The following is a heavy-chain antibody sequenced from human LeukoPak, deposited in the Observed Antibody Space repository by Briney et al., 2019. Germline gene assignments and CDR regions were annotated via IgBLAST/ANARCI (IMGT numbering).Heavy chain of an antibody. V-gene: IGHV3-30*01. CDR2: ISSGGVLR. D-gene: IGHD3-10*01. Sequence: GRSLRLSCAASGFTFINFAMNWVRRAPGKGLEWVSIISSGGVLRYYADSVKGRFTISRDNSKNTLYLQLDSLRPEDTAVYFCATDSTYYSDSGSSGPHYFDNWGQGTLVTVSS. J-gene: IGHJ4*02. CDR3: ATDSTYYSDSGSSGPHYFDN. CDR1: GFTFINFA.